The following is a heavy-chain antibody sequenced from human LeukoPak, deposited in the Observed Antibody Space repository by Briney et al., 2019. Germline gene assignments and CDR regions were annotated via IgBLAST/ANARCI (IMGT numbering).Heavy chain of an antibody. Sequence: GGSLRLSCAASGFSFSGSAMHWVRQASGKGLERVRRIRSKANSYATAYAASVKGRFTISRDDSKNTAYLQMNSLRAEDTAVYYCAKGPYSSSWYEGYFQHWGQGTLVTVSS. D-gene: IGHD6-13*01. CDR2: IRSKANSYAT. CDR3: AKGPYSSSWYEGYFQH. V-gene: IGHV3-73*01. CDR1: GFSFSGSA. J-gene: IGHJ1*01.